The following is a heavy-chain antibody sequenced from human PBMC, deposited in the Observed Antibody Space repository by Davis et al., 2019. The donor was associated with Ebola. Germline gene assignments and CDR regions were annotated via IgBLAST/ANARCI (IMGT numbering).Heavy chain of an antibody. CDR2: IYYSGST. CDR3: ARVIGTPHEDYPLDP. D-gene: IGHD1-1*01. J-gene: IGHJ5*02. CDR1: GGSVSSGSYY. V-gene: IGHV4-61*01. Sequence: PSETLSLTCTVSGGSVSSGSYYWSWIRQPPGKGLEWIGYIYYSGSTNYNPSLKSRVTISVDTSKNQFSLKLSSVTAADTAVYYCARVIGTPHEDYPLDPWGQGTLVTVSS.